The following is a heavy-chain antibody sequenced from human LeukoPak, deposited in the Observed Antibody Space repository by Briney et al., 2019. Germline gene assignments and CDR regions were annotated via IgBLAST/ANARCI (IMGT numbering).Heavy chain of an antibody. D-gene: IGHD6-13*01. J-gene: IGHJ4*02. CDR2: ISYDGSNK. V-gene: IGHV3-30*18. Sequence: GGSLRLSCAASGFTFSSYGMHWVRQAPGKGLEWVAVISYDGSNKYYADSVKGRFTISRDNSKNTLYLQMNSLRAEDTAVHYCAKDSSSSWLDYWGQGTLVTVSS. CDR3: AKDSSSSWLDY. CDR1: GFTFSSYG.